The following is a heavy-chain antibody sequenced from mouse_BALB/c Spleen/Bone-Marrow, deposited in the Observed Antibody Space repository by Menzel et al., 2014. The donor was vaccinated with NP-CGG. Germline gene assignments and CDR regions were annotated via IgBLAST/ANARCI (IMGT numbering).Heavy chain of an antibody. V-gene: IGHV5-17*02. CDR1: GFTFSSFG. J-gene: IGHJ2*01. D-gene: IGHD1-1*01. CDR2: ISSGSSTI. Sequence: EVMLVESGGGLVQPGGSRKLSCAASGFTFSSFGMHWVRQAPEKGLEWVAYISSGSSTIYYADTVKGRFTISRDNPKNTLFLQMTSLRSEDAAMYYCAREATVVAKDSFDYWGQGTTLTVSS. CDR3: AREATVVAKDSFDY.